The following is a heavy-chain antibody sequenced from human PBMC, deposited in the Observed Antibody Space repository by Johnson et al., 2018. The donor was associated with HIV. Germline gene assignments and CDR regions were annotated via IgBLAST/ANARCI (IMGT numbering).Heavy chain of an antibody. D-gene: IGHD2-8*01. V-gene: IGHV3-30-3*01. Sequence: QMQLVESGGGVVQPGRSLRLSCAASGFTFSSYAMHWVRQAPGKGLEWVAVISYDGSNKHYGDSVRGRFTVSRDNSKNTLSLQMNSLTTEDTAIYYCVRGSLTDDSFADWGQGTMVLVSS. CDR3: VRGSLTDDSFAD. CDR2: ISYDGSNK. CDR1: GFTFSSYA. J-gene: IGHJ3*01.